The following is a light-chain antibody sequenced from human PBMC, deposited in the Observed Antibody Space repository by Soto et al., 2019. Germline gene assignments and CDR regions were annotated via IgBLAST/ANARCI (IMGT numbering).Light chain of an antibody. V-gene: IGLV2-14*01. CDR3: SSYTTSSTWV. Sequence: QPASVSGSPGQSITISCTGTSSDVGGYNYVSWFQQDPGKAPKLMIYDVSDRPSGASSRFSGSKSGNAASLTISGLQAEDEADYYCSSYTTSSTWVFGGGTQLTVL. CDR2: DVS. CDR1: SSDVGGYNY. J-gene: IGLJ3*02.